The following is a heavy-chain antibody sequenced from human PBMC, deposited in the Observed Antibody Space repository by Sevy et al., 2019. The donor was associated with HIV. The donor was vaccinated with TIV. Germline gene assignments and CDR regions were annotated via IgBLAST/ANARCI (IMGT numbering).Heavy chain of an antibody. D-gene: IGHD2-15*01. CDR1: GFTFSNYA. V-gene: IGHV3-30-3*01. CDR2: ISYDGSNK. Sequence: GGSLRLSCAASGFTFSNYAMHWVRQAPGKGLEWVAVISYDGSNKYYADFVKGRFTISRDNSKNTLYLQMNSLRAEDTAVYYWGREGCSGGSCYYGGYWYFDLWGRGTLVTVSS. CDR3: GREGCSGGSCYYGGYWYFDL. J-gene: IGHJ2*01.